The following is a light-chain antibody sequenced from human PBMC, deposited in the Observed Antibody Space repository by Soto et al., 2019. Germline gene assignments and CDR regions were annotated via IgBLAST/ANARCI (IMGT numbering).Light chain of an antibody. V-gene: IGLV2-14*01. CDR3: SSYTSSSTV. Sequence: QSALTQPASVSGSPGQSITISCTGTSSDVGDYNYASWYQQYPGKAPKLMIYDVSNRPSGVSNRFSGSKSGNTASLTISGLQAEDEADYYCSSYTSSSTVFGGGTKLTVL. CDR1: SSDVGDYNY. J-gene: IGLJ2*01. CDR2: DVS.